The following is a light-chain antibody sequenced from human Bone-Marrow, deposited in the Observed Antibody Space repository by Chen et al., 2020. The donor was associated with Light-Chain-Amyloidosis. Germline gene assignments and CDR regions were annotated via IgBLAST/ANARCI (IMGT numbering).Light chain of an antibody. CDR1: DLPTKY. CDR2: RDT. V-gene: IGLV3-25*03. J-gene: IGLJ2*01. CDR3: QSADSSGTYEVI. Sequence: SYELTQPPSVSVSPGQKARITCSGDDLPTKYAYCYQQKPGQAPVLVIHRDTERPSGISERFSGSSSETSATLTISGVQAEDEADYHCQSADSSGTYEVIFGGGTTLTVL.